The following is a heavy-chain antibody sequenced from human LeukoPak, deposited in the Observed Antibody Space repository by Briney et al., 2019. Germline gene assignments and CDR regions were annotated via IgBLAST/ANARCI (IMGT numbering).Heavy chain of an antibody. CDR1: GGSISSYY. Sequence: LETLSLTCTVSGGSISSYYWSWIRQPPGKGLEWIGYIYYSGSTNYNPSLKSRVTISVDTSKNQFSLKLSSVTAADTAVYYCARHDSYWYFDLWGRGTLVTVSS. CDR2: IYYSGST. CDR3: ARHDSYWYFDL. D-gene: IGHD3-22*01. J-gene: IGHJ2*01. V-gene: IGHV4-59*08.